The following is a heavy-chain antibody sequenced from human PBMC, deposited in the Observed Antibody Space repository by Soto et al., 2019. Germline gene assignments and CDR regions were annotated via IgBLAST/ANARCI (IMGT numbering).Heavy chain of an antibody. V-gene: IGHV5-51*01. CDR1: GYSFTSYW. D-gene: IGHD1-26*01. Sequence: PGESLKISCKGSGYSFTSYWIGWVRQMPGKGLEWMGIIYPGDSDTRYSPSFQGQVTISADKSISTAYLQWSSLKASDTAIYYCARHWATTSRDYYSGMDVWGQGTTVTV. J-gene: IGHJ6*02. CDR3: ARHWATTSRDYYSGMDV. CDR2: IYPGDSDT.